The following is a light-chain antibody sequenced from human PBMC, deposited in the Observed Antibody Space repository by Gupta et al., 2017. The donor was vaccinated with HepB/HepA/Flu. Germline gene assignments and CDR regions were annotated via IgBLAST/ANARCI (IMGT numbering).Light chain of an antibody. V-gene: IGLV1-40*01. Sequence: QSVLTQPPSVSGAPGQRVTISCTGSSSNIGAGYGVHWYQQLPGTAPQLLIYDNGFRPSGVPDRFSASKSGASASLAITGLQAEDEADYYCQSYDSSLSAVVFGGGAKLTVL. J-gene: IGLJ2*01. CDR3: QSYDSSLSAVV. CDR2: DNG. CDR1: SSNIGAGYG.